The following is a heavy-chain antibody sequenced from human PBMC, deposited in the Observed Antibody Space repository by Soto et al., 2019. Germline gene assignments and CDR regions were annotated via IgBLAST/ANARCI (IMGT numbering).Heavy chain of an antibody. Sequence: EVRLLESGGGLVPSGGSLRLSCAASGLTVGSSAMTWVRQAPGKGLEWISSLSGDGKATYYADSVKGRFTISRDISKNTLFLQMDSLRVEDTAIYFCARITRSWGQGTRVTVSS. J-gene: IGHJ5*02. CDR3: ARITRS. CDR2: LSGDGKAT. V-gene: IGHV3-23*01. D-gene: IGHD3-3*01. CDR1: GLTVGSSA.